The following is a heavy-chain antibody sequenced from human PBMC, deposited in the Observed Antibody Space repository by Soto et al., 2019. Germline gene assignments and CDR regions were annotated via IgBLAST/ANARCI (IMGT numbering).Heavy chain of an antibody. J-gene: IGHJ4*02. CDR3: ATLYDYIWGSYRRPPYPFDY. CDR1: GITFSTYF. V-gene: IGHV3-23*01. D-gene: IGHD3-16*02. Sequence: GGYLRLSCAVSGITFSTYFMTWVRQAPGKGLEWVSGISGDGVTFYSDSVKGRFTISRDNSKNTLSLQMNSLGAEDTAVYYCATLYDYIWGSYRRPPYPFDYWGQGTLVTVSS. CDR2: ISGDGVT.